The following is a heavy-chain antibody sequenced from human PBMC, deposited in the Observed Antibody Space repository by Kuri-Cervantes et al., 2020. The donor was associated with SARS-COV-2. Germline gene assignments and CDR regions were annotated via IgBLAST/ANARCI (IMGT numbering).Heavy chain of an antibody. CDR3: ARSGYYGSGSYQGGMDV. CDR2: INPNSGGT. CDR1: GGTFSSYA. Sequence: ASVKVSCKASGGTFSSYAISWVRQAPGQGLEWMGWINPNSGGTNYAQKFQGWVTMTRDTSISTAYMELSRLRSDDTAVYHCARSGYYGSGSYQGGMDVWGQGTTVTVSS. V-gene: IGHV1-2*04. J-gene: IGHJ6*02. D-gene: IGHD3-10*01.